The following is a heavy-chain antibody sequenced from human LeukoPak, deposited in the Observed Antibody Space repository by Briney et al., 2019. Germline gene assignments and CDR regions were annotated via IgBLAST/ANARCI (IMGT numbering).Heavy chain of an antibody. CDR1: GFTFSSQY. Sequence: PGGSLRLSCAASGFTFSSQYMNWVRQAPGKGLEWVSVIYSGGGTYYADSVNGRFTISRDNSKNTLYLQMNSLRADDPAVYYRASSVYSCSPTKSFDYWGQGTLVTVSS. D-gene: IGHD2-8*01. V-gene: IGHV3-53*01. CDR3: ASSVYSCSPTKSFDY. CDR2: IYSGGGT. J-gene: IGHJ4*02.